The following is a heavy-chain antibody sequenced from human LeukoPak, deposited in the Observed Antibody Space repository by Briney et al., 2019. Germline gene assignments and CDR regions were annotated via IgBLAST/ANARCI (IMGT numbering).Heavy chain of an antibody. CDR3: ARPRYCSGCNCYYHYYMGV. V-gene: IGHV4-59*12. J-gene: IGHJ6*03. D-gene: IGHD2-15*01. CDR1: GGSISSYY. CDR2: IYYSGST. Sequence: PSETLSLTCTVSGGSISSYYWSWIRQPPGKGLEWIGYIYYSGSTNYNPSLKSRVTISVDTSKNQFSLKLSSVTAADTAAYYCARPRYCSGCNCYYHYYMGVRGKGTTVTVSS.